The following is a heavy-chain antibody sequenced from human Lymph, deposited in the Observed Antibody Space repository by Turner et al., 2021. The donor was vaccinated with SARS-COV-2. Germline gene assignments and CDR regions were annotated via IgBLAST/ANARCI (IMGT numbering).Heavy chain of an antibody. V-gene: IGHV3-23*01. D-gene: IGHD6-6*01. CDR1: GFTFSSYA. CDR2: ISGSGGST. CDR3: ANLYSSSAAGDP. J-gene: IGHJ5*02. Sequence: EVQLLESGGGLVQPGGSLRLSCAASGFTFSSYAMSWVRQAPGKGLEGVSAISGSGGSTYYADSGKGRFTISRDNSKNTLYLQMNSLRAEDTAVYYCANLYSSSAAGDPWGQGTLVTVSS.